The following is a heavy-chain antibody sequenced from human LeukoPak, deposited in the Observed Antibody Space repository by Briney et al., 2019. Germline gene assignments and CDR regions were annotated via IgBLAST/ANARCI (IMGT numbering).Heavy chain of an antibody. Sequence: PGGSLRLSCAASGFTFSSYEMNWVRQAPGKGLEWVPYISSSGSTIYYADSVKGRFTISRDNAKNSLYLQMNSLRAEDTAVYYCARLVRGGYYFDYWGQGTLVTVSS. J-gene: IGHJ4*02. CDR1: GFTFSSYE. V-gene: IGHV3-48*03. CDR3: ARLVRGGYYFDY. CDR2: ISSSGSTI. D-gene: IGHD3-16*01.